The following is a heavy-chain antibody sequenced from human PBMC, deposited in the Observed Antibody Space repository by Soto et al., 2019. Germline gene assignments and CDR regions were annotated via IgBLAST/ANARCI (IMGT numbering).Heavy chain of an antibody. Sequence: QLQLQESGSGLVKPSQTLSLTCAVSGGSISSGGYSWSWIRQPPGKGLEWIGYIYHSGSTYYTPSLKSRVTISVDRCKNQFSLKLSSVTAADTAVYYCARAPSYYYDSSGYYYFDYWGQGTLVTVSS. D-gene: IGHD3-22*01. J-gene: IGHJ4*02. CDR3: ARAPSYYYDSSGYYYFDY. V-gene: IGHV4-30-2*01. CDR2: IYHSGST. CDR1: GGSISSGGYS.